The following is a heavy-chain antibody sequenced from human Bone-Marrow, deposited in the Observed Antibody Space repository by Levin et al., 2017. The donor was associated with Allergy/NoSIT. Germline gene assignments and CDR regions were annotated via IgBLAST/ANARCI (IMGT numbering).Heavy chain of an antibody. CDR3: ARWVTTRGGEGLYGMDV. Sequence: SETLSLTCAVSGGSISSGGYSWSWIRQPPGKGLEWIGYIYHSGSTYYNPSLKSRATISVDRSKNQFSLKLSSVTAADTAVYYCARWVTTRGGEGLYGMDVWGQGTTVTVSS. J-gene: IGHJ6*02. D-gene: IGHD4-17*01. CDR1: GGSISSGGYS. CDR2: IYHSGST. V-gene: IGHV4-30-2*01.